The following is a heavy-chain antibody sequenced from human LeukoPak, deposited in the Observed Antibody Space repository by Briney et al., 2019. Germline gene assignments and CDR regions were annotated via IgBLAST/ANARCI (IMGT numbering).Heavy chain of an antibody. CDR1: GGSISSGGYY. D-gene: IGHD4-17*01. J-gene: IGHJ4*02. CDR3: ARSPVGTDLPTTVTTRGYYFDY. Sequence: PSETLSLTCTVSGGSISSGGYYWSWIRQHPGKGLEWIGYIYYSGSTYYNPSLKSRVTISVDTSKNQFSLKLSSVTAADTAVYYCARSPVGTDLPTTVTTRGYYFDYWGQGTLVTVSS. CDR2: IYYSGST. V-gene: IGHV4-31*03.